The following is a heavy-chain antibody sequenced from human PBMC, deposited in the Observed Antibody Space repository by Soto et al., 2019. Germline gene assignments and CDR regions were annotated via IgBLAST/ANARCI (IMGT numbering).Heavy chain of an antibody. D-gene: IGHD3-16*01. V-gene: IGHV3-13*01. J-gene: IGHJ4*02. CDR1: GFTFSSYD. CDR3: ARGARTSLRLGGLDY. Sequence: EVQLVESGGGLVQPGGSLRLSCAASGFTFSSYDMHWVRQATGKGLEWVAAIGIAGDTYYPGSVKGRFTISREDAKNSLYLQMNSLRAGDTAVYYGARGARTSLRLGGLDYWGQGTLVTVSS. CDR2: IGIAGDT.